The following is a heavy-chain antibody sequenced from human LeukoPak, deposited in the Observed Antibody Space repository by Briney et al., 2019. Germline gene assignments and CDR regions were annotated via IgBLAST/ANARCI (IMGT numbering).Heavy chain of an antibody. Sequence: SVKVSCKASGYGFINYGISWVRQAPGQGLEWMGWRSIYNGNTDYKLQGRVTMTTDTSTNTAYMEVRSLRSDDTAVYYCARGGPFPSSSSSREYYLDYWGQGTLVTVSS. J-gene: IGHJ4*02. CDR2: RSIYNGNT. V-gene: IGHV1-18*01. CDR1: GYGFINYG. D-gene: IGHD6-6*01. CDR3: ARGGPFPSSSSSREYYLDY.